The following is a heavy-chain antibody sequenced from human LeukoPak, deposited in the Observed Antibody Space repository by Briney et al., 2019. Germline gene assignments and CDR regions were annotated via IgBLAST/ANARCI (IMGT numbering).Heavy chain of an antibody. J-gene: IGHJ4*02. V-gene: IGHV3-23*01. CDR1: GFTFSSSA. Sequence: GGSLRLSCAASGFTFSSSAMSWVRQAPGKGLEWVSAISNNGGYTYYADSVLGRFTISRDNSKSTLCLQMNSLRAEDTAVYYCAKQLGHCSGGSCYFPYWGQGTLVTVSS. D-gene: IGHD2-15*01. CDR2: ISNNGGYT. CDR3: AKQLGHCSGGSCYFPY.